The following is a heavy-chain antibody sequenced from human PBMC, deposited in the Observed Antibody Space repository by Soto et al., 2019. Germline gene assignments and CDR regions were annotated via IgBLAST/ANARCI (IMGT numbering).Heavy chain of an antibody. CDR3: ARRDCMYSSSQKPFDY. J-gene: IGHJ4*02. Sequence: PGGSLRLSCAASGFTFSSYAMSWVRQAPGKGLGWVSAISGSGGSTYYADSVKGRFTISRDNSKNTLYLQMNSLRAEDTAVYYCARRDCMYSSSQKPFDYWGQGTLVTVSS. D-gene: IGHD6-13*01. V-gene: IGHV3-23*01. CDR2: ISGSGGST. CDR1: GFTFSSYA.